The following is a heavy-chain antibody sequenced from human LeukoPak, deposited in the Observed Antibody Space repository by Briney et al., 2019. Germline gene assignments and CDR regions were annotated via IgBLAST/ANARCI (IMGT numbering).Heavy chain of an antibody. CDR2: IYYSGST. J-gene: IGHJ6*03. D-gene: IGHD2-2*01. Sequence: SETLSLTCTVSGGSISSYYWSWIRQPPGKGLEWIGYIYYSGSTNYNPSLKSRVTISVDTSKNQFSLKLSSVTAADTAVYYCARRSRGGDYYYYMDVWGKGTTVTVSS. CDR3: ARRSRGGDYYYYMDV. V-gene: IGHV4-59*01. CDR1: GGSISSYY.